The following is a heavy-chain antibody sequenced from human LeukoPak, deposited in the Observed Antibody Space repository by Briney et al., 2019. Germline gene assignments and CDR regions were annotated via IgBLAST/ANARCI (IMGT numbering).Heavy chain of an antibody. CDR3: VRSRYCSVGRCYSDY. Sequence: PGGSLRLSCAASGFTFSNYWMNWVRQAPGKGLEWVANIKLDGSEKYYVDPVKGRFTISRDNAKNSLYLQMNSLRAEDTAVYYCVRSRYCSVGRCYSDYWGQGTLVTVSS. CDR1: GFTFSNYW. J-gene: IGHJ4*02. CDR2: IKLDGSEK. V-gene: IGHV3-7*04. D-gene: IGHD2-15*01.